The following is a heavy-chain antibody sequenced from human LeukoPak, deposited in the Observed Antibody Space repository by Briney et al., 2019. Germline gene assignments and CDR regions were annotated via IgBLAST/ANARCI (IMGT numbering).Heavy chain of an antibody. D-gene: IGHD5/OR15-5a*01. CDR3: AKALGYSVSDPKYRTFDK. CDR2: ISVDGRTT. CDR1: GFNFSSHV. J-gene: IGHJ4*02. Sequence: GGSLRLSCTASGFNFSSHVMIWVRQAPGEGLEWVSSISVDGRTTHYADFEEGRFTISRDNSKNTLHLQMNSLRVDDTAEYYCAKALGYSVSDPKYRTFDKWGQGTLVTVSS. V-gene: IGHV3-23*01.